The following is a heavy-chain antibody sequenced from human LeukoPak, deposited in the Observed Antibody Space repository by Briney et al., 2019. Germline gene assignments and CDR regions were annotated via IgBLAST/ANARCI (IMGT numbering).Heavy chain of an antibody. CDR2: ISSSSSNI. D-gene: IGHD6-13*01. J-gene: IGHJ4*02. Sequence: PGGSLRLSCAASGFTFSSYSMNWVRQAPGKGLEWVSSISSSSSNIYYADSVKGRFTISRDNAKNSLYLQINSLRAEDTAVYYCASPYSSRWYELCYWGQGTLVTVSS. CDR1: GFTFSSYS. CDR3: ASPYSSRWYELCY. V-gene: IGHV3-21*01.